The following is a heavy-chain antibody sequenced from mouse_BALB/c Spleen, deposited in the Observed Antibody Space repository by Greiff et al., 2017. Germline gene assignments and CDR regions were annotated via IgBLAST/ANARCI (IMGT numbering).Heavy chain of an antibody. CDR1: GFSLTSYG. Sequence: VKVVESGPGLVAPSQSLSITCTVSGFSLTSYGVHWVRQPPGKGLEWLGVIWAGGSTNYNSALMSRLSISKDNSKSQVFLKMNSLQTDDTAMYYCARELGGYAMDYWGQGTSVTVSS. D-gene: IGHD4-1*01. J-gene: IGHJ4*01. CDR2: IWAGGST. CDR3: ARELGGYAMDY. V-gene: IGHV2-9*02.